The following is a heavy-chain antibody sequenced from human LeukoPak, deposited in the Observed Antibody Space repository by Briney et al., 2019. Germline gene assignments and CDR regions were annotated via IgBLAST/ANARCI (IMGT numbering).Heavy chain of an antibody. Sequence: GGSLRLSCAAPGFTYSAYYMSWIRQAPGKGLEWVSYISSGGSTIYYADSVKGRFTISRDNAKNSLYLQMNSLRAEDTAVYYCASVWSTSYAINFHVDYWGQGTLVTVSS. J-gene: IGHJ4*02. D-gene: IGHD2-2*01. CDR1: GFTYSAYY. CDR3: ASVWSTSYAINFHVDY. CDR2: ISSGGSTI. V-gene: IGHV3-11*01.